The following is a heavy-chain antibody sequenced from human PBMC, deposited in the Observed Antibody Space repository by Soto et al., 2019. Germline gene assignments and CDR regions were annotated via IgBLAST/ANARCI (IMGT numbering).Heavy chain of an antibody. CDR3: ARISIASSGWLPDD. J-gene: IGHJ4*02. D-gene: IGHD6-19*01. CDR1: FYTYDSIS. V-gene: IGHV1-18*04. CDR2: INVYNGNT. Sequence: ASLQVSCKECFYTYDSISIGGARQALGQGLEWMGWINVYNGNTKYAQQLQGRVTLTTDTSTSTAYMDLRSLRSDDTAVYYCARISIASSGWLPDDWGQGNAVTVS.